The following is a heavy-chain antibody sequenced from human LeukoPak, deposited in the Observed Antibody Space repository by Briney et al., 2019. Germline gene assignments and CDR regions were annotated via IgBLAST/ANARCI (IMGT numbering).Heavy chain of an antibody. V-gene: IGHV4-59*01. Sequence: PSETLSLTCSVSGGSISIYYWTWIRQIPGKGLEWIGYIYYTGTTDYNPLFESRATISVDTSKNQFSLKLTSVTAADTAVYFCARGEDFERYYLAYWGQGTLVTVSS. CDR2: IYYTGTT. J-gene: IGHJ4*02. CDR1: GGSISIYY. CDR3: ARGEDFERYYLAY. D-gene: IGHD3-9*01.